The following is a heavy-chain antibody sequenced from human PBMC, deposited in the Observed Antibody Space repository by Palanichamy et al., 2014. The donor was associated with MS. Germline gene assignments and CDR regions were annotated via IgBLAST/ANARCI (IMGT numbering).Heavy chain of an antibody. D-gene: IGHD1-26*01. Sequence: QVQLVESGGGVVQPGGSLRLSCAASGFTFSPHGMHWVRQAPGKGLEWVAFIRLTGSSERYADSVRGRFTISRDNSKNTLFLQMNSLRSEDTAVYFCAKNSGSEGDFAGPFDNWGQGTLVTVSS. CDR1: GFTFSPHG. J-gene: IGHJ4*02. V-gene: IGHV3-30*02. CDR2: IRLTGSSE. CDR3: AKNSGSEGDFAGPFDN.